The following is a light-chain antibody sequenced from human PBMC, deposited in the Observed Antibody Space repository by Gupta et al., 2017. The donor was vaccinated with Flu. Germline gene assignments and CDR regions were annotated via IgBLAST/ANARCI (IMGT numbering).Light chain of an antibody. CDR2: CNT. CDR3: RSTDTGRTNWV. CDR1: IVGSYD. Sequence: SSELTQDPAVSVALGQTVTITCHGDIVGSYDASWYQKKPGQDTVLVIVCNTNRPSGIKDRVLSDTAADNASSLTNADRSEDEADDYCRSTDTGRTNWVFGAGTKVTVL. J-gene: IGLJ1*01. V-gene: IGLV3-19*01.